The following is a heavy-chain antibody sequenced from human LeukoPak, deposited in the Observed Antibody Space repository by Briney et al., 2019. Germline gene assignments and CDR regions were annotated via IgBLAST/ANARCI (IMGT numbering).Heavy chain of an antibody. CDR2: ISSSGGST. V-gene: IGHV3-23*01. CDR1: GFTFSSYA. D-gene: IGHD1-26*01. J-gene: IGHJ4*02. Sequence: PGGSLRLSCAASGFTFSSYAMSWVRQAPGKGLEWVSAISSSGGSTYYADSVKGRFTISRDNSKNTLYLQMNSLRAEDTAVYYCAKDQDPYSGSYDYFDYWGQGTLVTVSS. CDR3: AKDQDPYSGSYDYFDY.